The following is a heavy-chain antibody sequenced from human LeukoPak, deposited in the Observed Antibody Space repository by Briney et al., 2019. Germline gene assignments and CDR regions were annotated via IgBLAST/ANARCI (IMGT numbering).Heavy chain of an antibody. CDR3: ARGGDYSNYYYGMDV. CDR2: INHSGST. CDR1: GGSFSGYY. J-gene: IGHJ6*02. V-gene: IGHV4-34*01. D-gene: IGHD4-4*01. Sequence: SETLSLTCAVYGGSFSGYYWSWIRQPPGKGLEWIGEINHSGSTNYNPSLKSRVTISVDTSKNQFSLKLSSVTAADTAVYHCARGGDYSNYYYGMDVWGQGTTVTVSS.